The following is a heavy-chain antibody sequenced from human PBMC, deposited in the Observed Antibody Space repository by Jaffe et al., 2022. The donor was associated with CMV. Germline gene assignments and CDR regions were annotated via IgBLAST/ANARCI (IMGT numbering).Heavy chain of an antibody. J-gene: IGHJ6*03. CDR3: VRLCTRPSCFDGYHQYMDV. Sequence: EVQLVESGGGLVQPGGSLRLSCEASGFTFSDHYMDWVRQAPGKGLEWVGRIRNEANSYTTEYAASVRGRFTISRDDSRNSLFVQMNSLKTEDTAVYYCVRLCTRPSCFDGYHQYMDVWGKGTTVIVFS. CDR1: GFTFSDHY. V-gene: IGHV3-72*01. CDR2: IRNEANSYTT. D-gene: IGHD3-9*01.